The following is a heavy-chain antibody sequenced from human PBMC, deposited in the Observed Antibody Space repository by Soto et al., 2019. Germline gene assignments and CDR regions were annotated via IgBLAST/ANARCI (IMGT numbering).Heavy chain of an antibody. D-gene: IGHD3-3*02. J-gene: IGHJ3*02. CDR2: INAGSGNT. Sequence: ASVKVSCKATGYTFSAYTMNWVRQAPGQSLEWMGWINAGSGNTKYSQNFQGRVSITRDTSASTVYMELTGLTSEDTAVYYCARDTETLGPRANDALDICGQGTMLTVSS. V-gene: IGHV1-3*01. CDR3: ARDTETLGPRANDALDI. CDR1: GYTFSAYT.